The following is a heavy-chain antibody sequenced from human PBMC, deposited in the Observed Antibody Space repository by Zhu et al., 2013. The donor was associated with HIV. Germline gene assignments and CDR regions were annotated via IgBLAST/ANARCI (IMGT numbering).Heavy chain of an antibody. CDR3: ARDFFYNYAHIY. V-gene: IGHV1-2*02. Sequence: QVQLVQSGADVKKPGASVKVSCRASGYTFTGYNMHWVRQAPGQGLEWMGWINPDSGGTMYAPRFQGRVTMTRDTSITTAYMELSRLTSDDTAVYYCARDFFYNYAHIYWGQGTLVTVSS. CDR2: INPDSGGT. J-gene: IGHJ4*02. CDR1: GYTFTGYN. D-gene: IGHD5-12*01.